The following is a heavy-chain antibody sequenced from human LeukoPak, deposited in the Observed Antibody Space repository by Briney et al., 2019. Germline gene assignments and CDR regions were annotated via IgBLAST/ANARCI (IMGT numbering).Heavy chain of an antibody. CDR2: INPNSGGT. CDR1: GYTFTVDY. D-gene: IGHD2-15*01. Sequence: ASVSVSCTASGYTFTVDYIHWVRQAPGQGLEWMGWINPNSGGTNYAQKFQGRVTMTRDTSITTAYMELSRLRSDDTAVYYCARAGGGLDYWGQGIPVTAS. V-gene: IGHV1-2*02. J-gene: IGHJ4*02. CDR3: ARAGGGLDY.